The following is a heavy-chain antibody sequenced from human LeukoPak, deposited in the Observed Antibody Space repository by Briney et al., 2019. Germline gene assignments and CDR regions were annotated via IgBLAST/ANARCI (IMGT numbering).Heavy chain of an antibody. CDR2: IYYSGST. V-gene: IGHV4-59*01. D-gene: IGHD3-22*01. Sequence: SETLSLTCTVSGGSISSYYWSWIRQPPGKGLEWLGYIYYSGSTNYNPSLKSRVTISVDTSKNQFSLKLSSVTAADTAVYYCASTDYYDSSGSTSPYYYYGMDVWGQGTTVTVSS. CDR3: ASTDYYDSSGSTSPYYYYGMDV. CDR1: GGSISSYY. J-gene: IGHJ6*02.